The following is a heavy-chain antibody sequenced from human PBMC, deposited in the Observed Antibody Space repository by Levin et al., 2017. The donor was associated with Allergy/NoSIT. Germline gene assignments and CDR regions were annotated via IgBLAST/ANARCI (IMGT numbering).Heavy chain of an antibody. V-gene: IGHV3-33*08. Sequence: GGSLRLSCAASGFTFSNYGMHWVRQAPGKGLEWVAVIWSDGSNKFYVDSVKGRFTISRDNSKNTLYLQMNTVRAEDMGLYYCVTSTMNSGWNGFDIWGQGIMVTVSS. CDR2: IWSDGSNK. CDR1: GFTFSNYG. CDR3: VTSTMNSGWNGFDI. J-gene: IGHJ3*02. D-gene: IGHD6-19*01.